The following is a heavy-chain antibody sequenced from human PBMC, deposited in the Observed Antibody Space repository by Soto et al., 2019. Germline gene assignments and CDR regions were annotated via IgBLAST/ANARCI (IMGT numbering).Heavy chain of an antibody. CDR1: GFSISSGGYY. CDR2: IYYSGST. V-gene: IGHV4-31*03. CDR3: ARDLRYGDYESYGMDV. J-gene: IGHJ6*02. D-gene: IGHD4-17*01. Sequence: SETLSLTCTVSGFSISSGGYYWIWIRQHPGKGLEWIGYIYYSGSTYYNPSLKSRVTISVDTSKNQFSLKLSSVTAADTAVYYCARDLRYGDYESYGMDVWGQGTTVTVSS.